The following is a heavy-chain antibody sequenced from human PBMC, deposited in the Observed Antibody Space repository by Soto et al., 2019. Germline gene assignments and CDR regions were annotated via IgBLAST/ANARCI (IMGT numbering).Heavy chain of an antibody. CDR1: GYTFTSYD. CDR3: ARVTYYYDSSGYYFLWFDP. J-gene: IGHJ5*02. CDR2: MNPNSGNT. D-gene: IGHD3-22*01. V-gene: IGHV1-8*01. Sequence: QVQLVQSGAEVKKPGASVKVSCKASGYTFTSYDINWVRQATGQGLEWMGWMNPNSGNTGYAQKFQGRVTMTRNTPISPAYTELSSLISEDTAVYYCARVTYYYDSSGYYFLWFDPWGQGTLVTVSS.